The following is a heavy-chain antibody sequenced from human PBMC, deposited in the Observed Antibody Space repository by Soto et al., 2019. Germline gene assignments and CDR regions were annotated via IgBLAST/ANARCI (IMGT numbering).Heavy chain of an antibody. CDR2: IYYSENT. Sequence: SETLSLTCTVSGGSIRSRSNHWGWIRQPPGKGLEWIGNIYYSENTYYNPSLKSRVTISVDTSKNQFSLRLTSVTAADTAVYYCATHPPYGPLDHWGQGTLVTVPS. J-gene: IGHJ4*02. V-gene: IGHV4-39*01. CDR3: ATHPPYGPLDH. D-gene: IGHD4-17*01. CDR1: GGSIRSRSNH.